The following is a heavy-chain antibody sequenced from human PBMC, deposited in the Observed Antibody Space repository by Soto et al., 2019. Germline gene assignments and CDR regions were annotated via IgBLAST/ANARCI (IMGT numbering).Heavy chain of an antibody. CDR3: ARDVVRSTGGDS. CDR1: GGTFSTSS. V-gene: IGHV1-69*01. J-gene: IGHJ4*02. CDR2: IIPIFSKT. D-gene: IGHD7-27*01. Sequence: QVQLVQSGAQVKEPGTSVTVSCRASGGTFSTSSFVWVRQGPGQGLEWMGGIIPIFSKTNVAPKFQDRITFTADESTRTAYMELSRLRSEDTAFYFWARDVVRSTGGDSWGQGTLVTVSS.